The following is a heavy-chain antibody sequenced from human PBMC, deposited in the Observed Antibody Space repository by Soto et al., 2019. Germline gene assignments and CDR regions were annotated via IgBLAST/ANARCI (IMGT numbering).Heavy chain of an antibody. J-gene: IGHJ3*02. V-gene: IGHV5-51*01. CDR3: AREDYYDRSGYFQGAFDI. CDR2: ICPGDSDT. CDR1: EYSFIDHC. D-gene: IGHD3-22*01. Sequence: RETLKICWKGSEYSFIDHCVGWALPKPEKAVEWMGIICPGDSDTRYSPSFQGQVTISADKSISTAYLQWSSLKASDTAMYYCAREDYYDRSGYFQGAFDIWGQGTMVTVSS.